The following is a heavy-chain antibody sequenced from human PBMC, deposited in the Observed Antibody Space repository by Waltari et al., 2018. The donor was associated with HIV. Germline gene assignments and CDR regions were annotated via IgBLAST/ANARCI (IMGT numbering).Heavy chain of an antibody. D-gene: IGHD2-21*01. J-gene: IGHJ4*01. CDR3: TTDYFASFCGGASCTPLYVNY. V-gene: IGHV3-15*01. CDR2: IKMKVDGMTT. CDR1: GLSFNDAW. Sequence: VRVVESGGGFVRPGGSLRLSCTASGLSFNDAWMTWVRQAPGKGLEWVGRIKMKVDGMTTDLAAPVKERFAISRNGSETTVYLQMNSLKTEDTGVYYCTTDYFASFCGGASCTPLYVNYWGQGTLVTVSS.